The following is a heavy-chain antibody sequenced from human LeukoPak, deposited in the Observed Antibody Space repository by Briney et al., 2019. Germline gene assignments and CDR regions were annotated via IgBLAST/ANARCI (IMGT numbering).Heavy chain of an antibody. Sequence: ASVKVSCKASGYTFTSYYMHWVRQAPGQGLEWMGLINPTGGSTGYAQKFQGRVTMTRDMSTSTVYMELSSLRSEDTAVYYCARSMSIAVAGTIDYWGQGTLVTVSS. J-gene: IGHJ4*02. CDR1: GYTFTSYY. D-gene: IGHD6-19*01. CDR2: INPTGGST. V-gene: IGHV1-46*01. CDR3: ARSMSIAVAGTIDY.